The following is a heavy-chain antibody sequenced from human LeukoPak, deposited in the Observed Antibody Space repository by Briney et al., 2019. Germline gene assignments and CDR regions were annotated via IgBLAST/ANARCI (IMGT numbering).Heavy chain of an antibody. V-gene: IGHV3-48*03. CDR2: ISSSGSTI. CDR1: GFTFSSYE. Sequence: PGGSLRLSCAASGFTFSSYEMNWVRQAPGKGLEWVSYISSSGSTIYYADSVKGRFTISRDNAKNSLYLQMNSLGAEDTAVYYCARDRDYYGSGIPFDYWGQGTLVTVSS. CDR3: ARDRDYYGSGIPFDY. D-gene: IGHD3-10*01. J-gene: IGHJ4*02.